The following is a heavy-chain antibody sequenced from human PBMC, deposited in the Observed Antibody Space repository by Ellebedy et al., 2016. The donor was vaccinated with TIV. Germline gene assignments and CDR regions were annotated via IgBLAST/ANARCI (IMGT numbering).Heavy chain of an antibody. J-gene: IGHJ5*02. Sequence: GESLKISXTTSGFTFGDYSVSWFRQAPGKGLEWVGVIRTKAYGGTTEYAASVKDRFIISRDDSKSIAYLEMNSLKTEDTAVYYCTSRLYVSGSENWFDPWGQGTLVTVSS. CDR2: IRTKAYGGTT. D-gene: IGHD3-10*01. CDR1: GFTFGDYS. CDR3: TSRLYVSGSENWFDP. V-gene: IGHV3-49*03.